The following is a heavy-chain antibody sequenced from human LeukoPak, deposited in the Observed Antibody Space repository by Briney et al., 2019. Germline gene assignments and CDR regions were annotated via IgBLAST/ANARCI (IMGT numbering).Heavy chain of an antibody. Sequence: ASVKVSCKASGYTFTSYGISWVRQAPGQGLEWMGWISAYNTNTNYAQKLQGRVTMTTDTSTSTAYMELRSLRSDDTAVYYCARDSSYTNSLDYWGQGTLVTVSS. D-gene: IGHD4-11*01. CDR1: GYTFTSYG. CDR2: ISAYNTNT. V-gene: IGHV1-18*01. J-gene: IGHJ4*02. CDR3: ARDSSYTNSLDY.